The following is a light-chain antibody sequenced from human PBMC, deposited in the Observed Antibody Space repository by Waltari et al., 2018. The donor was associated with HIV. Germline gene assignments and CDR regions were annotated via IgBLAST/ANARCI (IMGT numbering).Light chain of an antibody. CDR1: ALPRQF. Sequence: SYELAQPPSVSVSPGQTARLTCSGDALPRQFVYWYQQKPGQAPIVVIYKDSERPSGIPERFSGFISGTTATLTISAVQAEDEADYYCQSADITGTVVVCGGGTRLTV. CDR3: QSADITGTVVV. J-gene: IGLJ2*01. CDR2: KDS. V-gene: IGLV3-25*03.